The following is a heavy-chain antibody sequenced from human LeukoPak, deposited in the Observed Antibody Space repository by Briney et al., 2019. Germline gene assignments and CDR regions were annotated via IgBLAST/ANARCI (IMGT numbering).Heavy chain of an antibody. CDR3: ARGGNIYGDYYFDY. CDR2: IDSNSGGT. Sequence: ASVKVSCKASGYTFTGFHMHWVRQAPGQGLEWMGWIDSNSGGTSYAQTFQGRVTMTRGTSISTAYMELSEMRSDDTAVYYCARGGNIYGDYYFDYWGQGTLVTVSS. V-gene: IGHV1-2*02. D-gene: IGHD4-17*01. CDR1: GYTFTGFH. J-gene: IGHJ4*02.